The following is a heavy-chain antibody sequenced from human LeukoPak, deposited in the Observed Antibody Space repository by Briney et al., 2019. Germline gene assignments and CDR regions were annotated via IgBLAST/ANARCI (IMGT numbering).Heavy chain of an antibody. V-gene: IGHV4-4*07. D-gene: IGHD3-22*01. J-gene: IGHJ4*02. CDR2: IYVSGST. CDR1: GGFISSYF. Sequence: PSETLSLTCTVSGGFISSYFWSWIRQPAGKGLEWIGRIYVSGSTNYNPSLKSRVTVSVDKSKNQFSLKLTSVTAADTAVYYCAREGLFTSYDTQPLDYWGQGILVTVSS. CDR3: AREGLFTSYDTQPLDY.